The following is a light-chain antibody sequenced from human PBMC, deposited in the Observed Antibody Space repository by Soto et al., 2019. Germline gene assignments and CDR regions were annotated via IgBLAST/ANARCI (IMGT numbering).Light chain of an antibody. J-gene: IGLJ3*02. CDR1: SSDVGGYNY. V-gene: IGLV2-14*01. Sequence: QSALTQPASVSGSPGQSSTIACTGTSSDVGGYNYVSWYQQHPGKAPKLMIYEVSHRPSGVSNRFSGSKSGNTASLTISGLQAEDEADYYCSSYTSSSTQVFGGGTKLTVL. CDR2: EVS. CDR3: SSYTSSSTQV.